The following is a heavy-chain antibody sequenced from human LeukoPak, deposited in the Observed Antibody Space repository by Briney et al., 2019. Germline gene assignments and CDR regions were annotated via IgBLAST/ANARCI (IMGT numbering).Heavy chain of an antibody. Sequence: GALRIFLGGSGFNFSCYGLAWGRQGPRKGAEGGGGFILGGSNKYYADSVKGRFTISRDNSKNTLYLQMNSLRAEDTAVYYCAKEGAAAGWIWQTCYYYGMDVWGQGTTVTVSS. CDR2: ILGGSNK. D-gene: IGHD6-13*01. J-gene: IGHJ6*02. CDR1: GFNFSCYG. CDR3: AKEGAAAGWIWQTCYYYGMDV. V-gene: IGHV3-30*18.